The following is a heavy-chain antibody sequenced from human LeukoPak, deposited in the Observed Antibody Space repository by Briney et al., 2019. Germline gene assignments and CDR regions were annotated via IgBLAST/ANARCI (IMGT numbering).Heavy chain of an antibody. Sequence: PSETLSLTCAVYGGSFSGYYWSWIRQPPGKGLEWIGEINHSGSTNYNPSLKSRVTISVDTSKNQFSLKLSSVTAADTAVYYCARSQRYSSSWYFNHAECFQHWGQGTLVTVSS. CDR1: GGSFSGYY. CDR2: INHSGST. D-gene: IGHD6-13*01. J-gene: IGHJ1*01. CDR3: ARSQRYSSSWYFNHAECFQH. V-gene: IGHV4-34*01.